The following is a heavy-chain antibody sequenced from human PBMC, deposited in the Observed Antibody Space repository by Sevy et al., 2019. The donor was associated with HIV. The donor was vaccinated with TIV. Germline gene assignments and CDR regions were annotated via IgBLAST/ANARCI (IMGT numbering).Heavy chain of an antibody. Sequence: ASVKVSCKVTGYTLTGFSMHWVRQTPGKGLEWMGTFDPEDGETDYAQKFQGRVIMTEDTSVDTAHMDLSSLTSEDTAVYYRATTNDYYDKSGDAFDYWGQGTLVTVSS. J-gene: IGHJ4*02. CDR3: ATTNDYYDKSGDAFDY. CDR1: GYTLTGFS. V-gene: IGHV1-24*01. D-gene: IGHD3-22*01. CDR2: FDPEDGET.